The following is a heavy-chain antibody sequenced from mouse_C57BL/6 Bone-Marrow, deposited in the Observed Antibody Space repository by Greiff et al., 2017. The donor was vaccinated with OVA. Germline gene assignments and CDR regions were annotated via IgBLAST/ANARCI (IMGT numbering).Heavy chain of an antibody. CDR1: GFTFSDYG. Sequence: EVNLVESGGGLVKPGGSLKLSCAASGFTFSDYGMHWVRQAPEKGLEWVAYISSGSSTIYYADTVKGRFTISRDNAKNTLFLQMTSLRSEDTAMYYCARGYGNYFFAYRGEETLVTVSA. D-gene: IGHD2-1*01. J-gene: IGHJ3*01. CDR3: ARGYGNYFFAY. CDR2: ISSGSSTI. V-gene: IGHV5-17*01.